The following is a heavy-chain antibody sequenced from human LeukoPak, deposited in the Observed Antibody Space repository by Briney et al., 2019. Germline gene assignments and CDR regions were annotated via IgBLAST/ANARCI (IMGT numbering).Heavy chain of an antibody. CDR3: AGHYSSGWYKSFDY. Sequence: SETLSLTCTVSGGSISSSSYYWGWIRQPPGKGLEWIGSIYYSGSTYYNPSLKSRVTISVDTSKNQFSLKLSSVTAADTAVYYCAGHYSSGWYKSFDYWGQGTLVTVSS. D-gene: IGHD6-19*01. J-gene: IGHJ4*02. CDR1: GGSISSSSYY. V-gene: IGHV4-39*01. CDR2: IYYSGST.